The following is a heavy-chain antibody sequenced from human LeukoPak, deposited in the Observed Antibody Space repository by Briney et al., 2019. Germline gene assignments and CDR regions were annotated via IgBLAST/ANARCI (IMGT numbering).Heavy chain of an antibody. V-gene: IGHV3-7*01. CDR1: GFTFSSYW. D-gene: IGHD2-15*01. Sequence: GGSLRLSCAASGFTFSSYWMSWVRQAPGKGLEWVANIKQDGSEKYHVDSVKGRFTITRDNTRNSLFLQMYSLRAEDTAVYFCAREDGYCSGGNCYSYFDSWGQGTLVTVSS. CDR2: IKQDGSEK. CDR3: AREDGYCSGGNCYSYFDS. J-gene: IGHJ4*02.